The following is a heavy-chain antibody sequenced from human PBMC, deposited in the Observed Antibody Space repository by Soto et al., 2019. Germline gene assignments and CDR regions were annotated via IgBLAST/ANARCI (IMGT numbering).Heavy chain of an antibody. J-gene: IGHJ5*02. CDR2: IIPFFGTA. CDR1: GGTFSSYA. CDR3: ARLRGVNLKSLPGGFDP. D-gene: IGHD3-10*01. Sequence: GASVKVSCKASGGTFSSYAISWVRQDPGPGLEWLGGIIPFFGTANYAQKFKGSVTVTADEPTSTDYIELSSLRSEDTAVNYCARLRGVNLKSLPGGFDPWGQGTLVTVSS. V-gene: IGHV1-69*13.